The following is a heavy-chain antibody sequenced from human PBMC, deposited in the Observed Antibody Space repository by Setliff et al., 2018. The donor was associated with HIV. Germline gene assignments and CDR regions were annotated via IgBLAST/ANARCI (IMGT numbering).Heavy chain of an antibody. D-gene: IGHD2-2*01. CDR3: ARGGLQVVQPHLWFFDL. V-gene: IGHV1-69*13. Sequence: SVKVSCKASGGTFISYPINWVRQAPGQGLEWAGGIMPIIGTVDYAQKFQGRVTITADEATSTVYMELSSLRSEDTAVYYCARGGLQVVQPHLWFFDLWGRGTLVTVSS. J-gene: IGHJ2*01. CDR2: IMPIIGTV. CDR1: GGTFISYP.